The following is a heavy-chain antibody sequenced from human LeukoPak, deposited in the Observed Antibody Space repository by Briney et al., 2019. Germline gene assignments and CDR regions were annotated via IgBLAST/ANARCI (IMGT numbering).Heavy chain of an antibody. Sequence: PADTLSLTCAVYGGSFSGYYWSWIRQPPGKGLEWIGEINHSGMSKHTPSLKSRVTISVDTFKNQFSLKLSSVTAADTAVYYCARGGGYSGLGYWGQGTLVTVSS. CDR1: GGSFSGYY. D-gene: IGHD5-12*01. CDR3: ARGGGYSGLGY. V-gene: IGHV4-34*01. CDR2: INHSGMS. J-gene: IGHJ4*02.